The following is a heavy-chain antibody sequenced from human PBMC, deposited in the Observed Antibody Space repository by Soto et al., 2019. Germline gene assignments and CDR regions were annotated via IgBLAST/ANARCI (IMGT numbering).Heavy chain of an antibody. CDR3: ARPRGYEIFDY. CDR1: EFTFTNYG. Sequence: GGSMRLSWAVSEFTFTNYGMRWIRQAPGKGLEWVANINQDGSVTYYVDSAEGRFTISRDNAKNSLYLQMNSLRVEDTAVYYCARPRGYEIFDYWGQGTLVTVSS. D-gene: IGHD5-12*01. J-gene: IGHJ4*02. V-gene: IGHV3-7*01. CDR2: INQDGSVT.